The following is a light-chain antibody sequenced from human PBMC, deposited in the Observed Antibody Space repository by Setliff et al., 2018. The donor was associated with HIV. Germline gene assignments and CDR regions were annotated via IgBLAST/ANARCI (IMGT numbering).Light chain of an antibody. CDR1: SSDLGGYNY. J-gene: IGLJ3*02. CDR3: SSYAGSNNFIV. CDR2: EVN. V-gene: IGLV2-8*01. Sequence: QSVLAQPASVSGSPGQSITISCTGTSSDLGGYNYVSWYQQHPGKAPKLMIYEVNKRPSGVADRFSGSKSGNTASLTVSGLQSDDEADYYCSSYAGSNNFIVFGGGTQRTVL.